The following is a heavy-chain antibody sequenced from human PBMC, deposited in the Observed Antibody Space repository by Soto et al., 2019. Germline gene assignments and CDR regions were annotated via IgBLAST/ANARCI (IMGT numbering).Heavy chain of an antibody. Sequence: XETLSLTCTVAGCSISSYYWSWIRQPAGKGLEWIGRIYTSGSTNYNPSLKSRVTMSVDTSKNQFSLKLSSVTAADTAVYYCARESAGATKGWFDHWGQGTLVTVSS. CDR3: ARESAGATKGWFDH. V-gene: IGHV4-4*07. J-gene: IGHJ5*02. CDR2: IYTSGST. CDR1: GCSISSYY. D-gene: IGHD1-26*01.